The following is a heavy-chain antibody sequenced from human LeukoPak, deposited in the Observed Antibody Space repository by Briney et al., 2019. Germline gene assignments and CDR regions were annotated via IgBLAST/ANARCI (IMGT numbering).Heavy chain of an antibody. D-gene: IGHD3-10*01. Sequence: PSETLSLTCTVSGGSISSGGYYWSWIRQHPGKGLEWIGYIYYSGSTYYNPSLKSRVTISVVTSKNQFSLKLSSVTAADTAVYYCARVPVGRGAFDIWGQGTMVTVSS. CDR1: GGSISSGGYY. J-gene: IGHJ3*02. CDR3: ARVPVGRGAFDI. CDR2: IYYSGST. V-gene: IGHV4-31*03.